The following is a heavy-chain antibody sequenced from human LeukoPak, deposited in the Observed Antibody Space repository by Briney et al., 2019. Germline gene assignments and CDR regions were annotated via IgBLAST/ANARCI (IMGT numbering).Heavy chain of an antibody. D-gene: IGHD2-21*02. CDR1: GFSFDTYS. V-gene: IGHV3-21*01. Sequence: GGSLRLSCAASGFSFDTYSMNWDRQAPGKGLEWVASISASRSYIYYADSVKGRFTISRDNAKNSLFLQMNSLRAEDSAVYYCARDPSAVATAVNWFDPWGQGTLVTVSS. J-gene: IGHJ5*02. CDR3: ARDPSAVATAVNWFDP. CDR2: ISASRSYI.